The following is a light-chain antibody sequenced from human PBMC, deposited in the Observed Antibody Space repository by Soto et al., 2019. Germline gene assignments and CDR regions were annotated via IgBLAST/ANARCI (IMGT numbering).Light chain of an antibody. CDR1: DSNIGAGYD. CDR3: QSYDSSLSGWV. Sequence: QSVLTQPPSVSGAPGQRVTISCTGRDSNIGAGYDVQWYQQLPGTAPKLLIYGNINRPSGVPDRFSGFKSGTSASLAITGLQAEDEADYYCQSYDSSLSGWVFGGGTKLTVL. J-gene: IGLJ3*02. V-gene: IGLV1-40*01. CDR2: GNI.